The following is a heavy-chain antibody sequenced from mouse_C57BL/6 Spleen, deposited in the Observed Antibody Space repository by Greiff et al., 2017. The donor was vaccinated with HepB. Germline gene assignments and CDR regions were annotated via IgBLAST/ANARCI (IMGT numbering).Heavy chain of an antibody. CDR1: GYTFTSYG. V-gene: IGHV1-81*01. D-gene: IGHD2-1*01. Sequence: VQWVESGAELARPGASVKLSCKASGYTFTSYGISWVKQRTGQGLEWIGEIYPRGGNTYYNEKFKGKATLTADKSSSTAYLELRSLTSEDSAVYFCARGDGNYPYYAMDYWGQGTSVTVSS. J-gene: IGHJ4*01. CDR3: ARGDGNYPYYAMDY. CDR2: IYPRGGNT.